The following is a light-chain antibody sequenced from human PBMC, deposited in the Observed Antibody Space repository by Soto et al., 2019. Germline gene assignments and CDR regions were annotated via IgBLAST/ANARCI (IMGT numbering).Light chain of an antibody. CDR3: QQYNSYSGT. CDR1: QSISSW. CDR2: KAS. Sequence: DIHMTQSPSTLSSSLGDRVTITFRASQSISSWLAWYQQKPGKAPKLLIYKASSLESGVPSRFSGSGSGTEFTLTISSLQPDDFATYYCQQYNSYSGTFGQGTKVDIK. J-gene: IGKJ1*01. V-gene: IGKV1-5*03.